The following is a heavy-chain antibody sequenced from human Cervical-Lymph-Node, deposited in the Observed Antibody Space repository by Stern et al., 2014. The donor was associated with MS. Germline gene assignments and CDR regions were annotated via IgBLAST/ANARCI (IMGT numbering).Heavy chain of an antibody. V-gene: IGHV3-21*01. CDR1: GFTFSSYS. Sequence: VQLVESGGGLVQPGGSLRLSCAASGFTFSSYSMNWVRQAPGKGLEWVSSISSSSSYIYYADSVKGRFTISRDNAKNSLYLQMNSLRAEDTAVYYCARDGASYSGYDDYWGQGTLVTVSS. J-gene: IGHJ4*02. CDR3: ARDGASYSGYDDY. CDR2: ISSSSSYI. D-gene: IGHD5-12*01.